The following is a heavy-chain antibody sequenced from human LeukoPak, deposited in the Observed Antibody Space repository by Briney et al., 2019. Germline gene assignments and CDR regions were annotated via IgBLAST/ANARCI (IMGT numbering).Heavy chain of an antibody. J-gene: IGHJ6*03. CDR1: GGTFSSYA. V-gene: IGHV1-69*05. D-gene: IGHD6-13*01. CDR3: ASSPAAAGRYYYYYYMDV. CDR2: IISIFGTA. Sequence: SVKVSCKASGGTFSSYAISWVRQAPGQGLEWMGGIISIFGTANYAQKFQGRVTITTDESTSTAYMELSSLRSEDTAVYYCASSPAAAGRYYYYYYMDVWGKGTTVTVSS.